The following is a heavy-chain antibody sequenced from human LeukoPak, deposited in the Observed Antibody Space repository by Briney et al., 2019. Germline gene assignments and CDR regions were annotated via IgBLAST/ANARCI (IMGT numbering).Heavy chain of an antibody. CDR3: AKDNVAAAGRYFDY. CDR1: GFTFSNYG. J-gene: IGHJ4*02. Sequence: PGRSLRLSCAASGFTFSNYGMHWVRQAPGKGLEWVALVSYDGSNKYFADSVKGRFTIPRDNSKNTLYLQMHSLRAEDTAVYYCAKDNVAAAGRYFDYWGQGTLVTVSS. D-gene: IGHD6-13*01. CDR2: VSYDGSNK. V-gene: IGHV3-30*18.